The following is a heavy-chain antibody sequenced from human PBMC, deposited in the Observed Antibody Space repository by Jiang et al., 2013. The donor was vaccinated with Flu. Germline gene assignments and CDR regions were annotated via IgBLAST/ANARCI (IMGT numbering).Heavy chain of an antibody. J-gene: IGHJ4*02. CDR2: INAGNGNT. D-gene: IGHD4-17*01. V-gene: IGHV1-3*01. Sequence: QRLEWMGWINAGNGNTNNSQKFQGRVTITRDTSATTAYMELSSLKSEDTAVYYCAREHYGDYVCTDWGQGTLVTVSS. CDR3: AREHYGDYVCTD.